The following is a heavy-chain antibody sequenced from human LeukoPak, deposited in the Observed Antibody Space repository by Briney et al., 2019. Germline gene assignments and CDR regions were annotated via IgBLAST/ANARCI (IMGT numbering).Heavy chain of an antibody. V-gene: IGHV4-59*01. Sequence: SEPLSLTCTVSGGSISNYFWSWVRQPPGKGLEWIGYVYYSGSTDYSPSLKSRLTISADTSKNQFSLRLSSVTAADTAVYYCASHRRSHGSEYWGQGTLVTVSS. J-gene: IGHJ4*02. CDR3: ASHRRSHGSEY. D-gene: IGHD3-10*01. CDR2: VYYSGST. CDR1: GGSISNYF.